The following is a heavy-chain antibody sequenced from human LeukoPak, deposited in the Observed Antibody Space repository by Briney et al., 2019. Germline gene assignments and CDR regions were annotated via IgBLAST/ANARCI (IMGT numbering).Heavy chain of an antibody. V-gene: IGHV4-30-2*01. CDR1: GGSISRGGYS. CDR2: IYHSGST. Sequence: SETLSLTCAVSGGSISRGGYSWSWVRQPPGEGLEWVGYIYHSGSTYYNPSLQSRVTISLDRSKNQFSLKLSSMTAADTAVYYCASGNTGYDRDSFDSWGQGTMVTVSS. J-gene: IGHJ3*02. D-gene: IGHD5-12*01. CDR3: ASGNTGYDRDSFDS.